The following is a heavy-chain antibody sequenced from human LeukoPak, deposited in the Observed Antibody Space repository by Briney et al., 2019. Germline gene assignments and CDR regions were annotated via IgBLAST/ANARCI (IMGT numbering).Heavy chain of an antibody. Sequence: GGSLRLSCAASGFTFSRYSMNWVRQAPGKGLEWVSSISISSNYIYYADSMTGRFTISRDNAKNSLYLQMNSLRAEDTAMYFCARRATTERGHSYGLDYWGQGILVTVSS. CDR2: ISISSNYI. J-gene: IGHJ4*02. V-gene: IGHV3-21*01. D-gene: IGHD5-18*01. CDR1: GFTFSRYS. CDR3: ARRATTERGHSYGLDY.